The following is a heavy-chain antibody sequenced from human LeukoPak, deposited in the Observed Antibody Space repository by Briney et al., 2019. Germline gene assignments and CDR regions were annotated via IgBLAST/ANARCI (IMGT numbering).Heavy chain of an antibody. CDR1: GGSISSGDYY. D-gene: IGHD3-10*01. Sequence: SETLSLTCTVSGGSISSGDYYWSWIRQPPVKGLEWIGYIYYSGSTYYNPSLKSRVTISVDTSKNQFSLKLSSVTAADTAVYYCARETPPYYYGSGSSSNFDYWGQGTLVTVSS. CDR2: IYYSGST. J-gene: IGHJ4*02. CDR3: ARETPPYYYGSGSSSNFDY. V-gene: IGHV4-30-4*08.